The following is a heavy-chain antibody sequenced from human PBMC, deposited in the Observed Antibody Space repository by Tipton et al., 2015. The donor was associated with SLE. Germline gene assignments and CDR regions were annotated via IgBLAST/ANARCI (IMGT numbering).Heavy chain of an antibody. CDR3: AREAGDRRWFDP. CDR2: INPNSGAT. V-gene: IGHV1-2*02. CDR1: GYTFTGYY. Sequence: QLVQSGAEVKKPGASVKVSCKASGYTFTGYYMHWVRQAPGQGLEWLGWINPNSGATNYAQKFQGRVTMTRDTSISTAYMELSRLRSDDTAVYYCAREAGDRRWFDPWGQGTLVTVSS. J-gene: IGHJ5*02. D-gene: IGHD3-16*01.